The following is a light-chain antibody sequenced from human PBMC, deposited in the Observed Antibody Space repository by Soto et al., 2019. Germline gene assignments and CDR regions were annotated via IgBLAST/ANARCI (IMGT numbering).Light chain of an antibody. CDR2: SNT. Sequence: QTVLTQPPSASGTPGQRVTISCSGSSSNIGSNPVSWYQQLPGTTPKLLIDSNTQRPSGVPDRFSGSKSGTSATLAISGLQSEDEADYYCAAWDDSLSGYVTFGGGTQLTVL. CDR3: AAWDDSLSGYVT. J-gene: IGLJ2*01. V-gene: IGLV1-44*01. CDR1: SSNIGSNP.